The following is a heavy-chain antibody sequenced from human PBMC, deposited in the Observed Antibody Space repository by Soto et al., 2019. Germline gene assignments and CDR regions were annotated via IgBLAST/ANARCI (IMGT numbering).Heavy chain of an antibody. CDR2: AIPVFGTT. J-gene: IGHJ4*01. CDR1: GDTFMYYA. CDR3: AKDGCSGDSCYRHLDY. D-gene: IGHD2-15*01. Sequence: SVKVSCKASGDTFMYYAFTWVRQAPGQGLEWVGQAIPVFGTTNHAQKFQGRVTFTADESTSTAYMELSSLRFEDTAVYYCAKDGCSGDSCYRHLDYWGHGTLVTVSS. V-gene: IGHV1-69*13.